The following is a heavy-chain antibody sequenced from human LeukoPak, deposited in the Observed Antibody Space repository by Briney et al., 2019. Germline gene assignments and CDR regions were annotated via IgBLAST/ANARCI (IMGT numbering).Heavy chain of an antibody. V-gene: IGHV5-51*01. Sequence: GESLRISCKVSGYSFTSYCIGWVRQMPGKGLEWMGIIYPGDSGPTYSPSFQGQVTISVDKSINTAYLQWSSLQASDTAMYYCGMSGDRVPLQDDVFDVWGQGTMVTVST. CDR1: GYSFTSYC. CDR2: IYPGDSGP. D-gene: IGHD1-26*01. CDR3: GMSGDRVPLQDDVFDV. J-gene: IGHJ3*01.